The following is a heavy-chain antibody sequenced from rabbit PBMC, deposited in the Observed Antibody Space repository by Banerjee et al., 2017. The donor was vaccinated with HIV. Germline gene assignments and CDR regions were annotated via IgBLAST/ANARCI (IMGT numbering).Heavy chain of an antibody. V-gene: IGHV1S45*01. CDR1: GFSFSSGYY. J-gene: IGHJ4*01. CDR3: ARGSAYAGAGYAL. CDR2: IYAGSSVGT. D-gene: IGHD4-2*01. Sequence: QEQLEESGGDLVKPGASLTLTCTASGFSFSSGYYMCWVRQAPGKGLEWIACIYAGSSVGTYYASWAKGRFTISKTSSTTVTLQMTSLTVADTATCFCARGSAYAGAGYALWGQGTLVT.